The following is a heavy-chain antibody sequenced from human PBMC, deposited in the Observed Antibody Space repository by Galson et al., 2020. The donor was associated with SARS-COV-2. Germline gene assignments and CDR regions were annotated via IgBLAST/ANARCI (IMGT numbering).Heavy chain of an antibody. Sequence: GESLKISCKGSGYNFTSYWIGWVRQMPGKGLEWMGIIYPGDSDTRYSPSFQGQVTISVDKSISTAYLQWSSLKASDTAMYYCARQGGTHIVGVTSPLDALDIWGQGTMVTVSS. V-gene: IGHV5-51*01. D-gene: IGHD2-21*02. CDR1: GYNFTSYW. CDR2: IYPGDSDT. CDR3: ARQGGTHIVGVTSPLDALDI. J-gene: IGHJ3*02.